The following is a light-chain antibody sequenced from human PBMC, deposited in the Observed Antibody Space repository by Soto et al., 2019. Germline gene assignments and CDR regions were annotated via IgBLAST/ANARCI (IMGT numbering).Light chain of an antibody. V-gene: IGKV3-20*01. CDR1: QSVSSSY. J-gene: IGKJ1*01. CDR3: QQYGSSPPWT. Sequence: EIVFSLSPGTLSLSPGERATLSCRASQSVSSSYLAWYQQKPGQAPRLLIYGASSRATGIPDRFSGSGSGTDFTLTISRLEPEDFAVYYCQQYGSSPPWTFGQGTKVDIK. CDR2: GAS.